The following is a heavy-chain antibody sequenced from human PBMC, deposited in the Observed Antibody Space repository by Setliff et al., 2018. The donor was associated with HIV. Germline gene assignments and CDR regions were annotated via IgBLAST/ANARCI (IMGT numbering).Heavy chain of an antibody. J-gene: IGHJ4*02. CDR1: GFSLGDYV. CDR3: ARDPPGSGFHLDY. V-gene: IGHV3-64*02. Sequence: GGSLRLSCAASGFSLGDYVMHWVRQAPGKGLEYVSAISTKGDNTYYADSVKGRFTISRDNSKNTMYLQMNTLRVEDTAVYYCARDPPGSGFHLDYWGQGTPVTVSS. CDR2: ISTKGDNT. D-gene: IGHD5-12*01.